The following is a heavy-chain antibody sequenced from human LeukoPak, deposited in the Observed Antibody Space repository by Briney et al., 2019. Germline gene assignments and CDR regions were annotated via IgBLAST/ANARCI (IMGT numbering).Heavy chain of an antibody. Sequence: GKSLRLSCVATGFSLSHYAMHWVRQAPGKGLEWVSLMSYDGSINYYAESVKGRFTISRDNSKNTLYLQMNSLRVEDMGVYYCATIAVTGELDYWGQGTPVTVSS. CDR2: MSYDGSIN. V-gene: IGHV3-30*04. CDR3: ATIAVTGELDY. D-gene: IGHD3-9*01. J-gene: IGHJ4*02. CDR1: GFSLSHYA.